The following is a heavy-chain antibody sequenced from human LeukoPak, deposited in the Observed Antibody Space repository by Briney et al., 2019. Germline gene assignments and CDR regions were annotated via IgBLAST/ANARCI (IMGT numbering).Heavy chain of an antibody. CDR2: FDPEDGET. CDR1: GYTLTELS. J-gene: IGHJ5*02. D-gene: IGHD3-22*01. CDR3: ATRVGEYYYDSSGYPYNWFDP. Sequence: GASVKVSCKVSGYTLTELSMHWVRQAPGKGLEWVGGFDPEDGETIYAQKFQGRVTMTEDTSTDTAYMELSSLRSEDTAVYYCATRVGEYYYDSSGYPYNWFDPWGQGTLVTVSS. V-gene: IGHV1-24*01.